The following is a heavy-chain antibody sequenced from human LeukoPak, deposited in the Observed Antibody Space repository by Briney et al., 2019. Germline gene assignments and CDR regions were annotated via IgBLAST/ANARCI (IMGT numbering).Heavy chain of an antibody. CDR2: ISSSSSYI. D-gene: IGHD5-24*01. J-gene: IGHJ4*02. V-gene: IGHV3-21*01. CDR3: ARLQLGGHDY. CDR1: GFTFSIYS. Sequence: GGSLRLSCAASGFTFSIYSMSWVRQAPGKGLEWVSSISSSSSYIYYADSVKGRFTISRDNAKNSLYLQMNSLRAEDTAVYYCARLQLGGHDYWGQGTLVTVSS.